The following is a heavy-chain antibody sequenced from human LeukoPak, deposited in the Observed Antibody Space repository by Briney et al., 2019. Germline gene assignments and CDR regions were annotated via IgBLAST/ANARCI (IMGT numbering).Heavy chain of an antibody. D-gene: IGHD2-2*01. CDR1: GGSISSSSYY. Sequence: SETLSLTSTVSGGSISSSSYYWGWIRQPPGKGLEWIGSIYYSGSTYYNPSLKSRVTISVDTSKNQFSLKLSSVTAADTAVYYCARRGVCRSSTSCYPFDYWGQGTLVTVSS. J-gene: IGHJ4*02. CDR2: IYYSGST. V-gene: IGHV4-39*01. CDR3: ARRGVCRSSTSCYPFDY.